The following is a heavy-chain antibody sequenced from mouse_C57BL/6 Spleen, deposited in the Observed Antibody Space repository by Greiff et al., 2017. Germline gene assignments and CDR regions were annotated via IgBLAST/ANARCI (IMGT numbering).Heavy chain of an antibody. J-gene: IGHJ2*01. Sequence: EVQLQQSGPELVKPGASVKISCKASGYTFTDYYMNWVKQSHGKSLEWIGDINPNNGGTSYNQKFKGKATMTVDKSSSTAYMELRSLTSEDSAVYYCARGDYEYFDCWGKGTTLTVSS. D-gene: IGHD2-4*01. V-gene: IGHV1-26*01. CDR2: INPNNGGT. CDR3: ARGDYEYFDC. CDR1: GYTFTDYY.